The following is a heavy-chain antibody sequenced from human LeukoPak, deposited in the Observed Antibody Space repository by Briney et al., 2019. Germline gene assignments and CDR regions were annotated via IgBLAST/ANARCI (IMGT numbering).Heavy chain of an antibody. Sequence: ASVKVSCKAYGYNFATSGIGWVRQAPGQGLEWLGWISGYNGNTKSAPKLQGRVTMTTDTSTHTAYLEQGSLRVDDTAIYYCARDLGLYTGSYYSYYHYMDVWGEGTSVSVSS. CDR3: ARDLGLYTGSYYSYYHYMDV. J-gene: IGHJ6*03. CDR1: GYNFATSG. CDR2: ISGYNGNT. D-gene: IGHD1-26*01. V-gene: IGHV1-18*01.